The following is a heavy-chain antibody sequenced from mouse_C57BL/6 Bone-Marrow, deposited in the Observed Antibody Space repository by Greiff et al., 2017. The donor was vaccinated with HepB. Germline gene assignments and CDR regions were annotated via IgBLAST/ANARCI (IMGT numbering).Heavy chain of an antibody. CDR3: AKPSYYYGSSYWVAY. D-gene: IGHD1-1*01. J-gene: IGHJ3*01. V-gene: IGHV5-17*01. Sequence: EVQGVESGGGLVKPGGSLKLSCAASGFTFSDYGMHWVRQAPEKGLEWVAYISSGSSTIYYADTVKGRFTISRDNAKNTLFLQMTSLRSEDTAMYYCAKPSYYYGSSYWVAYWGQGTLVTVSA. CDR1: GFTFSDYG. CDR2: ISSGSSTI.